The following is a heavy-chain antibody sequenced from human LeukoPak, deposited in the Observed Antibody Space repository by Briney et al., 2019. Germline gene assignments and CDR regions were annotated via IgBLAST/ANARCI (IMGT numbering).Heavy chain of an antibody. CDR1: GFTFSSYS. V-gene: IGHV3-21*01. CDR3: ARGSGDYVLSGPAAAFDI. J-gene: IGHJ3*02. CDR2: ISSSSSYI. Sequence: GGTLRLSCAASGFTFSSYSMNWVRQAPGKGLEWVSSISSSSSYIYYADSVKGRFTISRDNAKNSLYLQMNSLRAEDTAVYYCARGSGDYVLSGPAAAFDIWGQGTMVTVSS. D-gene: IGHD4-17*01.